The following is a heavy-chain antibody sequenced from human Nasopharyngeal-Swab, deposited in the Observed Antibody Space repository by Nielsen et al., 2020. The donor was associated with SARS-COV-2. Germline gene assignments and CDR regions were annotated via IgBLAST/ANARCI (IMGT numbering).Heavy chain of an antibody. CDR3: ARHGGGGIFSPFDW. CDR2: IYPGDFAT. CDR1: GYSFTSYW. J-gene: IGHJ4*02. D-gene: IGHD3-16*01. V-gene: IGHV5-51*01. Sequence: KVSCKGSGYSFTSYWIGWVRQMPGKGLEWMGIIYPGDFATKYNPSFEGQVIISADNSISTAYLQWNSLEASDTAMYYCARHGGGGIFSPFDWWGQGTQVTVSS.